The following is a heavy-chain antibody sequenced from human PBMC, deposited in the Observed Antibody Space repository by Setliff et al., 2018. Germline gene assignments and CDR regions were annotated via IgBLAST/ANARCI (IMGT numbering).Heavy chain of an antibody. CDR1: GGSINSGGYY. V-gene: IGHV4-31*03. J-gene: IGHJ6*03. Sequence: LSLTCTVSGGSINSGGYYWSWIRQHPGKGLEWIGYIYYSGSTYYNPSLKSRVTISVDTSKNQFSLKLSSVTAADTAVYYCARDRLLVGARYAMDVWGKGTTVTVSS. CDR3: ARDRLLVGARYAMDV. D-gene: IGHD1-26*01. CDR2: IYYSGST.